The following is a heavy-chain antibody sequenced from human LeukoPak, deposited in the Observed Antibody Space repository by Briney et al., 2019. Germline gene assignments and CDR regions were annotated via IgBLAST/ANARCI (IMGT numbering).Heavy chain of an antibody. CDR1: GFTFSRCG. V-gene: IGHV3-21*01. D-gene: IGHD1-1*01. CDR3: AKETGTYPYNWFDP. CDR2: ISGTSTHI. J-gene: IGHJ5*02. Sequence: GGSLRLSCAASGFTFSRCGMNWVRQAPGKGLEWVSSISGTSTHIYYADSVKGRFTISRDNAKNSLYLQMNSLRAEDTAVYYCAKETGTYPYNWFDPWGQGTLVTVSS.